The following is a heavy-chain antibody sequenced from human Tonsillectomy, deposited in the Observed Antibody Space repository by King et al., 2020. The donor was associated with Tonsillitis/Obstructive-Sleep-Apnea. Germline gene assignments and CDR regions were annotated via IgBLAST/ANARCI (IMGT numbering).Heavy chain of an antibody. V-gene: IGHV3-7*04. CDR3: ARVRGSGCLDY. Sequence: VQLVESGGGLVQPGGSLRLSCAASGFTFSSYWMSWVRQAPGKGLEWVANIKQDGSEKNYVDSVKGRFTISGDNAKNSLYLQMNSLRAVDTAVYYCARVRGSGCLDYWGQGTLVTVSS. CDR2: IKQDGSEK. CDR1: GFTFSSYW. J-gene: IGHJ4*02. D-gene: IGHD6-19*01.